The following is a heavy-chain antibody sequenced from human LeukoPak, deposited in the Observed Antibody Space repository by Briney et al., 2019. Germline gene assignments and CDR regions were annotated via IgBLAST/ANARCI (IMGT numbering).Heavy chain of an antibody. CDR2: IWYDGSNK. V-gene: IGHV3-33*01. J-gene: IGHJ5*02. Sequence: GGSLRLSCAASGFTFSSYGMHWVRQAPGKGLEWVAVIWYDGSNKYYADSVKGRFTISRDNSKNTLYLQMNSLRAEDTAVYYCARAFIVVVPAAPGEWFDPWGQGTLVTVSS. CDR3: ARAFIVVVPAAPGEWFDP. D-gene: IGHD2-2*01. CDR1: GFTFSSYG.